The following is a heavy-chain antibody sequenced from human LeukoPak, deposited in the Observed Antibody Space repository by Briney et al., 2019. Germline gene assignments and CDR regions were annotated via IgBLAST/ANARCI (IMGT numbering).Heavy chain of an antibody. CDR1: GFTFSSYG. D-gene: IGHD2-8*01. CDR2: IRYDGSNK. J-gene: IGHJ4*02. CDR3: AKAGVHYFDY. Sequence: PGGSLRLSCAASGFTFSSYGTHWVRQAPGKGLEWVAFIRYDGSNKYYADSVKGRFTISRDNSKNTLYLQMNSLRAEDTAVYYCAKAGVHYFDYWGQGTLVTVSS. V-gene: IGHV3-30*02.